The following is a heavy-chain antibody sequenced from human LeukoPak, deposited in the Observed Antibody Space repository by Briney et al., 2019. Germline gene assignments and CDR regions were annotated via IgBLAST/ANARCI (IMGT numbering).Heavy chain of an antibody. V-gene: IGHV1-2*02. CDR1: GYTLTGYN. CDR2: INPNSGGT. Sequence: ASVKVSCKASGYTLTGYNFHWVRQAPGQGLEWMGWINPNSGGTNYAQKFQGRVTMTRDTSISAAYMELSRLRSDDTAVYYCANRYNWNDFQSNAFDIWGQGTMLTVSS. J-gene: IGHJ3*02. D-gene: IGHD1-20*01. CDR3: ANRYNWNDFQSNAFDI.